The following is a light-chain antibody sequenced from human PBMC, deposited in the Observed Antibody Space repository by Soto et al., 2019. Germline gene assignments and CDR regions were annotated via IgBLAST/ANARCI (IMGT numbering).Light chain of an antibody. Sequence: EIVLTQSPATLSVSPGERATLSCSASQSVSSNLAWYQQKLGQAPRLLIYGASTRATGVPDRFSGSGSGTEFTLTISSLQPDDFATYYCQQYDSYPYTFGQGTRLEIK. V-gene: IGKV3-15*01. CDR3: QQYDSYPYT. CDR2: GAS. J-gene: IGKJ5*01. CDR1: QSVSSN.